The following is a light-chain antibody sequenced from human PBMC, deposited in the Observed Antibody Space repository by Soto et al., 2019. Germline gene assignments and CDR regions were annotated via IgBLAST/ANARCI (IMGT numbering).Light chain of an antibody. Sequence: DIQMTQSPSTLSASVGDRVTITCRASQRISTWMAWYQQKQGKAPKLLVYDASTLQSGVASRFSGSGSGTEFTLIISGLQPDDSATYYCQQYTNTNNPWMFGQGTKVDI. CDR1: QRISTW. V-gene: IGKV1-5*01. CDR2: DAS. CDR3: QQYTNTNNPWM. J-gene: IGKJ1*01.